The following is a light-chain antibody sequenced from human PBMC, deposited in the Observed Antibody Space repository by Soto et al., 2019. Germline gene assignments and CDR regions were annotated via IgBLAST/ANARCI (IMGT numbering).Light chain of an antibody. CDR3: QQYINWPPMYT. Sequence: EIVMTQSPATLSVSPGERATLSCRASQSVSSNLAWYQPKPGQAPRLLIYAASSRAIGIPARFSGSGSGTEFTLPVSSLQSEDFAVYYCQQYINWPPMYTFGQGTKLEIK. J-gene: IGKJ2*01. V-gene: IGKV3-15*01. CDR2: AAS. CDR1: QSVSSN.